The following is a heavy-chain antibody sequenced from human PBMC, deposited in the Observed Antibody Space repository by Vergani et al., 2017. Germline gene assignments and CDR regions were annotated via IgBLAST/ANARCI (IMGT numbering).Heavy chain of an antibody. D-gene: IGHD3-10*01. V-gene: IGHV4-59*08. CDR1: GGSFNTYY. Sequence: QVQLEESGPGLVKPSETLSLTCTVSGGSFNTYYWSWIRQSPGKGLEWIGYIYSTGSTNYNPSLNSRVTMSVDTSKNQFSLKLSSVTAADTAVYYCARTPLWFGELSINWFDPWGQGTLVTVSS. J-gene: IGHJ5*02. CDR2: IYSTGST. CDR3: ARTPLWFGELSINWFDP.